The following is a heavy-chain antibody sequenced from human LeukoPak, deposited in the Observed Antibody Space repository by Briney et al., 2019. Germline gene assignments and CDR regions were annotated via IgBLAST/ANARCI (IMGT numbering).Heavy chain of an antibody. Sequence: GASVKVSCKASGYTFTNYAISWVRQAPGQGLEWMGIINPSGGSTSYAQKFQGRVTMTRDTSTSTAYMELRSLRSDDTAVYYCARAIAAADPFDYWGQGTLVTVSS. CDR3: ARAIAAADPFDY. CDR1: GYTFTNYA. D-gene: IGHD6-13*01. J-gene: IGHJ4*02. CDR2: INPSGGST. V-gene: IGHV1-46*01.